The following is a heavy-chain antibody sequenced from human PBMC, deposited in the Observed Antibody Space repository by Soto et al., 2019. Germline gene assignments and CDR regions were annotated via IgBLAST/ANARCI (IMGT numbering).Heavy chain of an antibody. V-gene: IGHV4-34*01. CDR3: ASTPLATSNYGSGSYYLAQIDY. D-gene: IGHD3-10*01. CDR2: INKSGST. Sequence: PSETVSLTCAVYGGSFSGYDWSWIRQPPGKRLESFGEINKSGSTNYNPSLKSRVTISVSTSKNQFSLNLSSVTAADTAVYCCASTPLATSNYGSGSYYLAQIDYWGQGTLVTVSS. J-gene: IGHJ4*02. CDR1: GGSFSGYD.